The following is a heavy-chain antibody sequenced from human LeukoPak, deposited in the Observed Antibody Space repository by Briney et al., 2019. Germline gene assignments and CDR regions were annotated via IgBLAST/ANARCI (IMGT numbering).Heavy chain of an antibody. D-gene: IGHD6-13*01. CDR2: ISGSGGST. J-gene: IGHJ5*02. V-gene: IGHV3-23*01. CDR1: GFTFSSYA. CDR3: AKDRFSSWYSDWFDP. Sequence: GGSLRLSCAASGFTFSSYAVMWVRQAPGKGLEWVSAISGSGGSTYYADSVKGRFTISRDNSKNTLYLQMNSLRAEDAAVYYCAKDRFSSWYSDWFDPWGQGTLVTVSS.